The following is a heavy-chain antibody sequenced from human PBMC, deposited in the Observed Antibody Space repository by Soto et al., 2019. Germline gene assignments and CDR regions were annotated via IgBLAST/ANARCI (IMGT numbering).Heavy chain of an antibody. CDR3: ARVPSGHGPFDY. CDR1: GFTFSRYA. CDR2: ISYDGSNK. Sequence: QVQLVESGGGVVQPGRSLRLSCAASGFTFSRYAIHWVRHAPGKGLEWVAVISYDGSNKYYADSVKGRFTISRDNSKNTLYLQMNSLRAEDTAVYYCARVPSGHGPFDYWGQGTLVTVSS. J-gene: IGHJ4*02. D-gene: IGHD7-27*01. V-gene: IGHV3-30-3*01.